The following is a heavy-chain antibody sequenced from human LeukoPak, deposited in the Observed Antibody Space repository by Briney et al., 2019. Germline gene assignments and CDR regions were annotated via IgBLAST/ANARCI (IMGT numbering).Heavy chain of an antibody. V-gene: IGHV4-61*02. CDR3: ARAGGGYCSSTSCYGGFDP. CDR2: IYTSGST. Sequence: SEILSLTCTVSGGSISSGSYYWSWIRQPAGKGLEWIGRIYTSGSTNYNPSLKSRVTISVDTSKNQFSLKLSSVTAADTAVYYCARAGGGYCSSTSCYGGFDPWGQGTLVTVSS. CDR1: GGSISSGSYY. J-gene: IGHJ5*02. D-gene: IGHD2-2*01.